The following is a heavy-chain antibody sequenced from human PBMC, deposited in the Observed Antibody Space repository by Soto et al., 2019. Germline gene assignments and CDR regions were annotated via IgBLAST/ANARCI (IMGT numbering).Heavy chain of an antibody. V-gene: IGHV1-2*04. J-gene: IGHJ3*02. D-gene: IGHD4-17*01. CDR3: ARARDSTVTTGDDAFDI. Sequence: ASVKVSCKASGYTFTGYYMHWVRQAPGQGLEWMGWINPNSGGTNYAQKFQGWVTMTRDTSISTAYMELSRLRSDDTAVYYCARARDSTVTTGDDAFDIWGQGTMVTVSS. CDR1: GYTFTGYY. CDR2: INPNSGGT.